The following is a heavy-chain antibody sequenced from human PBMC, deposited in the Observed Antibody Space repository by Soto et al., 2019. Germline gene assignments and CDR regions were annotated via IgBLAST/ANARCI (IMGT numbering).Heavy chain of an antibody. CDR1: GGSFSGYY. CDR2: INHSGST. D-gene: IGHD6-13*01. Sequence: SETLSLTCAVYGGSFSGYYWSWIRQPPGKGLEWIGEINHSGSTNYNPSLKSRVTISVDTSKNQFSLKLSSVTAADTAVYYCARRGQQLVPEGNNWFDPWGQGTLVTVSS. J-gene: IGHJ5*02. CDR3: ARRGQQLVPEGNNWFDP. V-gene: IGHV4-34*01.